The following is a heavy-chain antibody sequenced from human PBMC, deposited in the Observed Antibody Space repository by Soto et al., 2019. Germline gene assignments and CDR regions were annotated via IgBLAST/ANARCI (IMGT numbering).Heavy chain of an antibody. D-gene: IGHD3-10*01. CDR2: IYSDGRR. J-gene: IGHJ4*02. V-gene: IGHV3-66*01. CDR1: GFTVNNNY. Sequence: EVQLVESGGGLVQPGGSLRLSCVVSGFTVNNNYVSWVRQAPGKGLEWVAVIYSDGRREYADSVQGRFTVSRDTSRNTVYLQLNSLRVEDTAVYHCTRDSSYYGAGRGVLDYWGQGTLVTVSS. CDR3: TRDSSYYGAGRGVLDY.